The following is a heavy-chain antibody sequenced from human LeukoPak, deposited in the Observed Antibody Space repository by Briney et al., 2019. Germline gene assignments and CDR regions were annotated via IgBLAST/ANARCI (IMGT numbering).Heavy chain of an antibody. CDR1: GYTFTGYY. J-gene: IGHJ4*02. CDR2: VNPNSGGA. D-gene: IGHD2-15*01. CDR3: VRCSGGSCYFDY. V-gene: IGHV1-2*02. Sequence: ASVKVSCKASGYTFTGYYMHWVRQAPGQGLGWMGWVNPNSGGANYAQKFQGRVTMTRDTSISTAYMELSSLRSDDTAMHYCVRCSGGSCYFDYWGQGTLVTVSS.